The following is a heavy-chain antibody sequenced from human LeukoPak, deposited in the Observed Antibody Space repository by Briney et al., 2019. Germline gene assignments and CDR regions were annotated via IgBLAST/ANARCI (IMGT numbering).Heavy chain of an antibody. CDR1: GFTFSSYG. D-gene: IGHD3-22*01. CDR2: IWYDGSNK. J-gene: IGHJ2*01. V-gene: IGHV3-33*08. Sequence: GGSLILSCAASGFTFSSYGMHWVRQAPGKGLEWVAVIWYDGSNKDYADSVKGRFTISRDNSKNTLYLQMNSLRAEDTAVYYCARDGFTMIVVGWYFDLWGRGTLVTVSS. CDR3: ARDGFTMIVVGWYFDL.